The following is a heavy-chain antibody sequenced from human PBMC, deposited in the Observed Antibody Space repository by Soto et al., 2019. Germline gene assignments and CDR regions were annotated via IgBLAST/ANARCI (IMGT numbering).Heavy chain of an antibody. D-gene: IGHD4-17*01. CDR1: GFTFSSYA. CDR3: ARDFDYGDYLDY. CDR2: ISYDGSNK. Sequence: QVQLVESGGGVVQPGRSLRLSCAASGFTFSSYAMHWVRQAPGKGLEWVAVISYDGSNKYYADSVKGRFTISRDNSKNTLYLQMNSQRAEDTAVYYCARDFDYGDYLDYWGQGTLVTVSS. V-gene: IGHV3-30-3*01. J-gene: IGHJ4*02.